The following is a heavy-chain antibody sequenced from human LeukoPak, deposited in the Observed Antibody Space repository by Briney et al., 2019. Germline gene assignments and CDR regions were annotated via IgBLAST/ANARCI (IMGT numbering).Heavy chain of an antibody. CDR1: GFTFSSYG. CDR2: IWYDGSNK. D-gene: IGHD6-19*01. J-gene: IGHJ4*02. Sequence: PGRSLRLSCAASGFTFSSYGMHWVRQAPGKGLEWVAVIWYDGSNKYYADSVKGRFTISRDNSKNTLYLQMNSLRAEDTAVYYCARGGIAVAGMKDYWGQGTLVTVSP. V-gene: IGHV3-33*01. CDR3: ARGGIAVAGMKDY.